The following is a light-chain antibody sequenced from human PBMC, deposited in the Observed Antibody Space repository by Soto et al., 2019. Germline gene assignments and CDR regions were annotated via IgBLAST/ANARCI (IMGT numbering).Light chain of an antibody. Sequence: EIVLTQSPATLSLSPGERATLSCRASQSISSYLAWYQQKPGQAPRLLIYDASNRATGIPARFSGSGSGTDFTLTISSLQSEDFAVYYCQQYSSLWTFGQGTKVDIK. V-gene: IGKV3-11*01. CDR3: QQYSSLWT. J-gene: IGKJ1*01. CDR1: QSISSY. CDR2: DAS.